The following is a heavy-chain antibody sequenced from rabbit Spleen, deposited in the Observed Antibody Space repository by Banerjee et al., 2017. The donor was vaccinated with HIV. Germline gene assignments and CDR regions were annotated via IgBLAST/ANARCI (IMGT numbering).Heavy chain of an antibody. D-gene: IGHD1-1*01. CDR2: IAGSSSGFT. CDR3: AREYRDNWNL. V-gene: IGHV1S40*01. Sequence: QSLEESGGGLVQPEGSLALTCKASGFSFSSSDYMCWVRQAPGKGLEWISCIAGSSSGFTASATWAKGRFTCSKASSTTVTLQMASLTAADTATYFCAREYRDNWNLWGPGTLVTVS. CDR1: GFSFSSSDY. J-gene: IGHJ4*01.